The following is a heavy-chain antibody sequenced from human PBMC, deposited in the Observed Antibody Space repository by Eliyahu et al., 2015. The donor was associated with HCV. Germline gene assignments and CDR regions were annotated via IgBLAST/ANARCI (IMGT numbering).Heavy chain of an antibody. D-gene: IGHD6-6*01. CDR1: GFIFSDYT. V-gene: IGHV3-21*01. Sequence: EVXLLESGGGLVKPGGSLRXXCAASGFIFSDYTMSWVRQTPGKGLEWVSSMSSSGSYTYYADSVNGRLTISRDNTENLLFLQMNSLRADDTATYFCARASSSYFLDHWGQGTLVTVSS. CDR3: ARASSSYFLDH. CDR2: MSSSGSYT. J-gene: IGHJ4*02.